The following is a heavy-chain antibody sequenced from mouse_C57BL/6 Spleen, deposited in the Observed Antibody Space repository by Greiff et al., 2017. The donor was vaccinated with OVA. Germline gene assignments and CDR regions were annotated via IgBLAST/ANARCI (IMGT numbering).Heavy chain of an antibody. J-gene: IGHJ4*01. Sequence: ESGPGLVKPSQSLSLTCSVTGYSITSGYYWNWIRQFPGNKLEWMGYISYDGSNNYNPSLKNRISITRDTSKNQFFLKLNSVTTEDTATYYCARVGGPGAMDYWGQGTSVTVSS. CDR2: ISYDGSN. CDR1: GYSITSGYY. CDR3: ARVGGPGAMDY. V-gene: IGHV3-6*01.